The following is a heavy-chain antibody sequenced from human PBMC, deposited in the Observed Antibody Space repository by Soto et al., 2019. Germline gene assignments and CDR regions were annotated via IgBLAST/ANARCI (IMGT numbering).Heavy chain of an antibody. V-gene: IGHV1-69*02. CDR1: GGTFSSYT. CDR3: AYYYYGMDV. CDR2: IIPILGIA. J-gene: IGHJ6*02. Sequence: QVQLVQSGAEVKKPGSSVKVSCKASGGTFSSYTISWVRQAPGQGLEWMGRIIPILGIANYAQKFQGRVTXNADKSTSTAYMELSSLRSEDTAVYYCAYYYYGMDVWGQGTTVTVSS.